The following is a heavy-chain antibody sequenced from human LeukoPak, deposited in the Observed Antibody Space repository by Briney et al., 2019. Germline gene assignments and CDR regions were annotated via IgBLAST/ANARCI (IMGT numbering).Heavy chain of an antibody. D-gene: IGHD3-10*01. CDR2: IYSGGTT. V-gene: IGHV3-53*01. CDR3: ARLYYYVSGTYSRYFDY. J-gene: IGHJ4*02. Sequence: GGSLRLSCAASGFTVSSNYMTWVRQAPGKGLEWGSIIYSGGTTYYADSVKGRFTISRDNSKNTLYLQMNSLRAEDTAVYYCARLYYYVSGTYSRYFDYWGQGTLVTVSS. CDR1: GFTVSSNY.